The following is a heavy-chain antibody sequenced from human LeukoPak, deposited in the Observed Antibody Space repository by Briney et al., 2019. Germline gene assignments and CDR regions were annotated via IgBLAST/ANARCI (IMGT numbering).Heavy chain of an antibody. D-gene: IGHD3-9*01. V-gene: IGHV4-59*01. CDR2: IYYSGST. CDR3: ARGLRYFDWLPSCWFDP. Sequence: SETLSLTCTVSGGSISSYYWSWIRQPPGKGLEWIGYIYYSGSTNYNPSLKSRVTISVDTSKNQFSLKPSSVTAADTAVYYCARGLRYFDWLPSCWFDPWGQGTLVTVSS. CDR1: GGSISSYY. J-gene: IGHJ5*02.